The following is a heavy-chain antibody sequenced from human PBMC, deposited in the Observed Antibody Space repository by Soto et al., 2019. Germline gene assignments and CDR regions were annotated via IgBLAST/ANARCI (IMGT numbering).Heavy chain of an antibody. D-gene: IGHD4-17*01. J-gene: IGHJ4*02. V-gene: IGHV4-30-4*01. CDR1: GGSISSGDYY. CDR3: ARDYGDYLTPGD. Sequence: QVQLQESGPGLVKPSQTLSLTCTVSGGSISSGDYYWSWIRQPPGKGLEWIGYIYYSGSTYYNPSLKSRXXIXVXXSKNQFSLKLSSVTAADTAVYYCARDYGDYLTPGDWGQGTLVTVSS. CDR2: IYYSGST.